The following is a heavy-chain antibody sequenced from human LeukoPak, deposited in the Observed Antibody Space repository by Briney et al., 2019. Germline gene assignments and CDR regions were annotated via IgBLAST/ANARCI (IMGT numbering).Heavy chain of an antibody. D-gene: IGHD3-3*01. CDR2: IKQDGSEK. J-gene: IGHJ4*02. CDR1: GFTFSTYA. V-gene: IGHV3-7*01. Sequence: GGSLRLSCAASGFTFSTYAMSWVRQAPGKGLEWVAIIKQDGSEKYYVDSVKGRFTISRDNAKNSLYLQMNSLRGEDTAVYYCALRRNFCFDYWGQGTLVTVSS. CDR3: ALRRNFCFDY.